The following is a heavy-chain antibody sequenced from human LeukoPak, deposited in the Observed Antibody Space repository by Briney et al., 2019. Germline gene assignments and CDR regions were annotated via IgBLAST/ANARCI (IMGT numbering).Heavy chain of an antibody. V-gene: IGHV4-38-2*02. CDR1: AYSISSAYY. CDR3: ARATVGPIDY. Sequence: SETLSLTCSVSAYSISSAYYWGWIRPPPGKGLEWIGSIYHSGSTYYNPSLKSRVTISVDTSKNQFSLTLSSVTAADTAVYYCARATVGPIDYWGQGTLVTVSS. D-gene: IGHD2-2*02. CDR2: IYHSGST. J-gene: IGHJ4*02.